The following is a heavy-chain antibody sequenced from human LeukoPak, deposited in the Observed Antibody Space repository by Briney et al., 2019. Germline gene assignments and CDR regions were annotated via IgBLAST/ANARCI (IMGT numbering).Heavy chain of an antibody. CDR2: IYYSGST. J-gene: IGHJ5*02. Sequence: SETPSLTCTVSGGSISSSSYYWGWIRQPPGKGLEWIGSIYYSGSTYYNPSLKSRVTISVDTSKNQFSLKLSSVTAADTAVYYCARSGGSEFDPWGQGTLVTVSS. CDR1: GGSISSSSYY. V-gene: IGHV4-39*01. CDR3: ARSGGSEFDP.